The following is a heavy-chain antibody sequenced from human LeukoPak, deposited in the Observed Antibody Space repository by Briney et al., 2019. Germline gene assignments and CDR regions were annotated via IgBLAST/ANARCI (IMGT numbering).Heavy chain of an antibody. V-gene: IGHV3-48*01. CDR2: ISSSSSTI. J-gene: IGHJ6*03. CDR3: ARDTISDTYYYYMDV. CDR1: GFTFGSYS. Sequence: GGSLRLSCAASGFTFGSYSMNWVRQAPGKGLEWVSYISSSSSTIYYADSVKGRFTISRDNAKNSLYLQMNSLRAEDTAVYYCARDTISDTYYYYMDVWGKGTTVTVSS. D-gene: IGHD3-3*01.